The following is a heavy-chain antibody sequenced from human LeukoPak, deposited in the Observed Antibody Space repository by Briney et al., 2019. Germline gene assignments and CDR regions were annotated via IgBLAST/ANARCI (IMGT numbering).Heavy chain of an antibody. CDR3: ARPAVAGGIYYFDY. Sequence: ASMKVSCTASGYTFTGYYMHWVRQAPGQGLEWMGWINPNSGGTDYAQKFQGRVTMTRDTSISTAYMELRRLRSDDTAVYYCARPAVAGGIYYFDYWGQGTLVTVSS. D-gene: IGHD6-19*01. CDR2: INPNSGGT. V-gene: IGHV1-2*02. CDR1: GYTFTGYY. J-gene: IGHJ4*02.